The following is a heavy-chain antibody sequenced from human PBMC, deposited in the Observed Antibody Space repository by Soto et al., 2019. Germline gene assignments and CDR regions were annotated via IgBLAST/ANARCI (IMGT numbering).Heavy chain of an antibody. D-gene: IGHD3-9*01. V-gene: IGHV3-30-3*01. CDR3: AREYYDILTGLPYGMDV. CDR2: ISYDGSNK. J-gene: IGHJ6*02. Sequence: QVQLVESGGGVVQPGRSLRLSCAASGFTFSSYAMHWVRQAPGKGLEWVAVISYDGSNKYYADSVKGRFTISRDNSKNTLYLQMNSLRAEDTAVYYCAREYYDILTGLPYGMDVWGQGTTVTVSS. CDR1: GFTFSSYA.